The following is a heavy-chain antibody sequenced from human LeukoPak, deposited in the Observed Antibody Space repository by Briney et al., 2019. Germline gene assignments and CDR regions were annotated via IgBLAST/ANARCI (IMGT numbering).Heavy chain of an antibody. D-gene: IGHD3-10*01. V-gene: IGHV4-59*12. CDR3: AKVTYFYGSGTFFRPYVGS. J-gene: IGHJ4*02. CDR2: LYYSGAT. Sequence: SETLSLTCNVSGASINSYYWGWIRQPPGQGLEWIGYLYYSGATNYNPSLKSRVTISSDTSRNQVSLKLTSMTAADTAVYYCAKVTYFYGSGTFFRPYVGSWGQGTLVTVSS. CDR1: GASINSYY.